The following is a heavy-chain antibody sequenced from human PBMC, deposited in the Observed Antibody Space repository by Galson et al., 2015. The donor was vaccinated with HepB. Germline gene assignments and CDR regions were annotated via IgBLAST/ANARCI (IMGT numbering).Heavy chain of an antibody. V-gene: IGHV3-21*01. Sequence: SLRLSCAASGFTFSSYSMNWVRQAPGKGLEWVSSISSGSSYIYYADSVKGRFTISRDNAKNSLYLQMNSLRAEDTAVYYCARNVLGYSSSWPPAEYFQHWGQGTLVTVSS. D-gene: IGHD6-13*01. CDR3: ARNVLGYSSSWPPAEYFQH. J-gene: IGHJ1*01. CDR2: ISSGSSYI. CDR1: GFTFSSYS.